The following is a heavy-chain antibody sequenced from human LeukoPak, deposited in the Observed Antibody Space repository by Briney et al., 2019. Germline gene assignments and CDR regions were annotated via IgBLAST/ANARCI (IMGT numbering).Heavy chain of an antibody. V-gene: IGHV1-69*05. CDR2: IIAAFGSG. CDR3: ALYTMFGVVQHAFDI. D-gene: IGHD3-3*01. J-gene: IGHJ3*02. Sequence: SVKVSCKASGGTFSNNHAITWVRQAPGQGLEWVGGIIAAFGSGRYAQKFQDRVSITTDESTSTAYMELSSLRSEDTAVYYCALYTMFGVVQHAFDIWGQGTMVTVSS. CDR1: GGTFSNNHA.